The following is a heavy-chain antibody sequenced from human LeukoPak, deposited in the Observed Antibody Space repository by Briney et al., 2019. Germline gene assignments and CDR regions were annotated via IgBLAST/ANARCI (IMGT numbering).Heavy chain of an antibody. CDR1: GFTFSSYW. D-gene: IGHD4-17*01. J-gene: IGHJ3*02. V-gene: IGHV3-66*01. CDR3: ARETTVTTKSAFDI. CDR2: IYSGGST. Sequence: GGSLRLSCTASGFTFSSYWMHWGRQAPGKGLEWVSVIYSGGSTYYADSVKGRFTISRDNSKNTLYLQMNSLRAEDTAVYYCARETTVTTKSAFDIWGQGTMVTVSS.